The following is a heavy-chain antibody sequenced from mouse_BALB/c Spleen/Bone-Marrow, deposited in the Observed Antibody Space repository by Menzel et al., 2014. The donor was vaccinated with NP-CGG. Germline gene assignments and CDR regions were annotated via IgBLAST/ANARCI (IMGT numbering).Heavy chain of an antibody. Sequence: EVQLQQSGGGLVKPGGSLKLSCAASGFTFSSYAMSWVRQSPEKRLEWVAEISSGGSYTYYPDTVTGRFTISRDNAKNTLYLEMSSLRSEDTAMYYCAREGLRRGAAMDYWGQGTSVTVSS. D-gene: IGHD2-4*01. V-gene: IGHV5-9-4*01. CDR2: ISSGGSYT. CDR1: GFTFSSYA. CDR3: AREGLRRGAAMDY. J-gene: IGHJ4*01.